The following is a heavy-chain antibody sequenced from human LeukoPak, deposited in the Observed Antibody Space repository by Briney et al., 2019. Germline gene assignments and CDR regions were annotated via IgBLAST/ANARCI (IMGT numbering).Heavy chain of an antibody. V-gene: IGHV1-2*06. CDR1: GYTFTYHY. Sequence: ASVKVSCKASGYTFTYHYIHWVRQAPGQGLEWMGRINPNSGDTNYAQRFQGRITMTRDTSINTAHMELTRLRYDDTAVYYCTRGPVTPIQNWFDPWGQGTLVTVSS. CDR2: INPNSGDT. J-gene: IGHJ5*02. D-gene: IGHD4-17*01. CDR3: TRGPVTPIQNWFDP.